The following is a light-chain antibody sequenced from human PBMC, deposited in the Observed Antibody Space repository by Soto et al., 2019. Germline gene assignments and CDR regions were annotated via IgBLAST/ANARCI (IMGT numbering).Light chain of an antibody. J-gene: IGKJ1*01. V-gene: IGKV3-20*01. CDR1: QSIGNNY. Sequence: EIVLTQSPGTLSLSPRERATLSCSASQSIGNNYLAWYQHKPGQAPRLLIYGASNRAPGIPDRFSGSGSGTDFTLTIRRLEPEDVAIYYCRQYAASPRTFGKGTQVEVK. CDR3: RQYAASPRT. CDR2: GAS.